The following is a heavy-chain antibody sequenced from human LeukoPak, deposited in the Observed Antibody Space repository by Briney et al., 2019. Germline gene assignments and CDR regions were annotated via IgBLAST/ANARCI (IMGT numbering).Heavy chain of an antibody. CDR3: ARVLAYCSSTSCHDY. CDR2: ISAYSGNT. Sequence: ASVKVSCKASGYTFTSYGISWVRQAPGQGLEWMGWISAYSGNTNYAQKFQGRVTMTRDTSTSTVYMELRSLRSDDTAVYYCARVLAYCSSTSCHDYWGQETLVTVYS. V-gene: IGHV1-18*01. D-gene: IGHD2-2*01. J-gene: IGHJ4*02. CDR1: GYTFTSYG.